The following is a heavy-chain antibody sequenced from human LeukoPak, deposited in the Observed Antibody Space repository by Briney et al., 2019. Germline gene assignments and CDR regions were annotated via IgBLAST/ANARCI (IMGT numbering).Heavy chain of an antibody. CDR3: ARQTFGVLYFDS. V-gene: IGHV4-61*02. CDR2: IYNSGST. Sequence: PSETLSLTCIVSGGSISRGSYYWSWIRQPAGKGLEWMGRIYNSGSTNYNPSLKSRVTISTDMSKNQISLKLSSVTAADTAVYYCARQTFGVLYFDSWGQGTLVIVSS. J-gene: IGHJ4*02. D-gene: IGHD3-10*01. CDR1: GGSISRGSYY.